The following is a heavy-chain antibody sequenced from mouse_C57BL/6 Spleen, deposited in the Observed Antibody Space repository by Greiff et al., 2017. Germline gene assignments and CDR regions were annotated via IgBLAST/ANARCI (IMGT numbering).Heavy chain of an antibody. D-gene: IGHD1-1*01. V-gene: IGHV5-9-1*02. CDR3: TRGVSSSYWYFDV. Sequence: EVKVVESGEGLVKPGGSLKLSCAASGFTFSSYAMSWVRQTPEKRLEWVAYISSGGDYIYYADTVKGRFTISRDNARNTLYLQMSSLKSEDTAMYYCTRGVSSSYWYFDVWGTGTTVTVSS. CDR2: ISSGGDYI. CDR1: GFTFSSYA. J-gene: IGHJ1*03.